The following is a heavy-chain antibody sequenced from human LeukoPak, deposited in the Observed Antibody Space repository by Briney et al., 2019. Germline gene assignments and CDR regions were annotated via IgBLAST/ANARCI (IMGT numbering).Heavy chain of an antibody. Sequence: SETLSLTCAVYGGSFSGYYWSWIRQPPGKGLEWIGEINHSGSTNYNPSLKSRVTISVDTSKNQFSLKLSSMTAADTAVYYCARAHRWLVPREIDSWGQGTLVTVSS. CDR1: GGSFSGYY. CDR3: ARAHRWLVPREIDS. CDR2: INHSGST. D-gene: IGHD6-19*01. J-gene: IGHJ4*02. V-gene: IGHV4-34*01.